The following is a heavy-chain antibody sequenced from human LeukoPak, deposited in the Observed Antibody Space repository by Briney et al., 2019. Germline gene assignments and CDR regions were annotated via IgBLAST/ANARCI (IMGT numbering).Heavy chain of an antibody. D-gene: IGHD6-13*01. CDR3: ARGPDIAAAGTARYNWFDP. CDR1: GGTFSSYA. CDR2: IIPIFGTA. V-gene: IGHV1-69*05. Sequence: GASVKVSCKASGGTFSSYAISWVRQAPGQGLERMGGIIPIFGTANYAQKFQGRVTITTDESTSTAYMELSSLRSEDTAVYYCARGPDIAAAGTARYNWFDPWGQGTLVTVSS. J-gene: IGHJ5*02.